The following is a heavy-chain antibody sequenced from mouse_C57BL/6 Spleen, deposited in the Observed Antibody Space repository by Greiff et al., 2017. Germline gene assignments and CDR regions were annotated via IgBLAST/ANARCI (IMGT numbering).Heavy chain of an antibody. CDR1: GYTFTSYG. CDR2: IYPRSGNT. V-gene: IGHV1-81*01. J-gene: IGHJ4*01. Sequence: VKLQQSGAELARPGASVKLSCKASGYTFTSYGISWVKQRTGQGLEWIGEIYPRSGNTYYNEKFKGKATLTADKSSSTAYMELRSLTSEDSAVYFCARKEGDYYGSTSYAMDYWGQGTSVTVSS. CDR3: ARKEGDYYGSTSYAMDY. D-gene: IGHD1-1*01.